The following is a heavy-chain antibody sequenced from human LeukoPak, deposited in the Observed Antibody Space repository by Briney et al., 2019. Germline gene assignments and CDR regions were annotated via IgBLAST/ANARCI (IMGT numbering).Heavy chain of an antibody. V-gene: IGHV3-23*01. Sequence: PGGSPRLSCAASGFTFSSYAMSWVRQAPGKGLEWVSAISGSGSSTYYADSVKGRFTISRDNSKNTLYLQMNSLRAEDTAVYYCAKSLKYSGYDRGYDYWGQGTLVTVSS. CDR3: AKSLKYSGYDRGYDY. J-gene: IGHJ4*02. D-gene: IGHD5-12*01. CDR1: GFTFSSYA. CDR2: ISGSGSST.